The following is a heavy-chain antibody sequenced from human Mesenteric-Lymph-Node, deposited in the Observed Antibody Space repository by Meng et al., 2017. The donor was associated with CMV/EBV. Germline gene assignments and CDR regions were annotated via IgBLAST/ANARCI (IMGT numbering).Heavy chain of an antibody. V-gene: IGHV1-2*06. J-gene: IGHJ4*02. CDR2: INPNSGGT. CDR3: ARGVATIPDY. CDR1: GYTFTGYY. D-gene: IGHD5-12*01. Sequence: KVPCKASGYTFTGYYMHWVRQAPGQGLEWMGRINPNSGGTDYAQRFQGRVTMTRDTSISTAYMELSSLRSDDTAVYYCARGVATIPDYWGQGTLVTVSS.